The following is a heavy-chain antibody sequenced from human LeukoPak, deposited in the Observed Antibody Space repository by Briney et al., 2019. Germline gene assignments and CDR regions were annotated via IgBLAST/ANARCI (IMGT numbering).Heavy chain of an antibody. CDR3: ARGQIGVAGLDC. Sequence: PGGSLRLSCAAAGFTVTNNYIHWVRQAPGKGLEWVSIIFSGGDTYYTDSVKGRFTISRDNSKNTMYLQMNSLRVEDTALYYRARGQIGVAGLDCWGQGTLVTVSS. CDR1: GFTVTNNY. CDR2: IFSGGDT. V-gene: IGHV3-53*01. D-gene: IGHD6-19*01. J-gene: IGHJ4*02.